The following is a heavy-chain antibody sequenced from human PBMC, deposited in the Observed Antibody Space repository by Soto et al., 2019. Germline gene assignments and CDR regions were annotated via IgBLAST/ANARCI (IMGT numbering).Heavy chain of an antibody. J-gene: IGHJ4*02. V-gene: IGHV3-30*18. D-gene: IGHD1-26*01. CDR2: ISYDGSNK. Sequence: QVQLVESGGGVVQSGRSLRLSCAASGFTFSSYGMHWVRQAPGKGLEWVAVISYDGSNKYYADSVKGRFTISRDNSKNTLYLQMSSLRAEDTAVYYCAKDSLGGYFDYWGQGTLVTVSS. CDR1: GFTFSSYG. CDR3: AKDSLGGYFDY.